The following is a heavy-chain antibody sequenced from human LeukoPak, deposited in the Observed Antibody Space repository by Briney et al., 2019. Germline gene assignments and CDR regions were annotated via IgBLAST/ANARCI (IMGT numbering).Heavy chain of an antibody. CDR2: IYYSGST. V-gene: IGHV4-59*08. CDR1: GGSISSYY. Sequence: SETLSLTCTVSGGSISSYYWSWIRQPPGKGLEWIGYIYYSGSTYYDPSLKSRVTISVDTSKNQFSLRLDSVTAADTAVYYCARHDTGGTDAFDIWGQGTLVIVSS. J-gene: IGHJ3*02. CDR3: ARHDTGGTDAFDI. D-gene: IGHD4-23*01.